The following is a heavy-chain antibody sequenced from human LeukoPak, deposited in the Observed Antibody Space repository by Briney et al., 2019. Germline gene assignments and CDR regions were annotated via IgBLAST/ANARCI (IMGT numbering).Heavy chain of an antibody. CDR1: GDSMSGYY. CDR2: MYYSRTT. D-gene: IGHD1-14*01. V-gene: IGHV4-59*08. J-gene: IGHJ5*02. Sequence: PSETLSLTCSVSGDSMSGYYWSWIRQPPGKGLEWIGYMYYSRTTNYNPSLKSRVTISADTSKNHFSLKLYSVTAADTAVYYCARHDNYPGFGRGFDPWGQGFLVTVTS. CDR3: ARHDNYPGFGRGFDP.